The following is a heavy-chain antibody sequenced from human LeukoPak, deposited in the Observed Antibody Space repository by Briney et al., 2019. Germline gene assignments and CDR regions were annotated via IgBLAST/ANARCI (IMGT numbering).Heavy chain of an antibody. CDR2: IYYSGST. CDR1: GGSISNYY. Sequence: SETLSLTCTVSGGSISNYYWGWIRQPPGKGLEWIGYIYYSGSTYYNPSLKSRVTISVDTSKNQFSLKLSSVTAADTAVYYCARHYYDSSGYLYYFDYWGQGTLVTVSS. CDR3: ARHYYDSSGYLYYFDY. V-gene: IGHV4-59*04. J-gene: IGHJ4*02. D-gene: IGHD3-22*01.